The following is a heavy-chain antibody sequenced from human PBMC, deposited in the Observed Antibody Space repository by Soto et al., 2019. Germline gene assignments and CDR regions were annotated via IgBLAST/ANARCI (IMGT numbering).Heavy chain of an antibody. CDR1: GGTFGTYT. Sequence: QVQLVQSGAEVKKPGSSVKVSCKPSGGTFGTYTISWVRQAPGQGLEWMGRIIPLLDITHYAQKFQGRVTFTAGKSTTTAYMELSSLSSADTAVYYCARGVTGRLTQGVVLFYWGQGTLVTVSS. V-gene: IGHV1-69*02. D-gene: IGHD1-20*01. CDR3: ARGVTGRLTQGVVLFY. J-gene: IGHJ4*02. CDR2: IIPLLDIT.